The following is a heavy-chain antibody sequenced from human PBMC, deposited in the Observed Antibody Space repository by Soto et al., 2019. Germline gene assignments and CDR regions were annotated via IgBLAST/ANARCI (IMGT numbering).Heavy chain of an antibody. V-gene: IGHV3-7*01. D-gene: IGHD3-10*01. CDR2: IKQDGSEK. CDR3: ARGPYYYGSRTYYFDY. Sequence: GGSLRLSCAASGFTFSSYWMSWVRQAPGKGLEWVANIKQDGSEKYYVDSVKGRCTISRDNAKNSLYLQMKSLRAEDTAVYYCARGPYYYGSRTYYFDYWGQGTLVTVSS. J-gene: IGHJ4*02. CDR1: GFTFSSYW.